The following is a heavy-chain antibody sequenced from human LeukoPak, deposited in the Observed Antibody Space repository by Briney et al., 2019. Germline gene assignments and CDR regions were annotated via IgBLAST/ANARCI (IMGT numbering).Heavy chain of an antibody. CDR3: AGLNGCN. CDR1: GGSISSYY. CDR2: INYSGSN. D-gene: IGHD4-23*01. J-gene: IGHJ4*02. V-gene: IGHV4-59*08. Sequence: SETLSLTCTVSGGSISSYYWSWIRQPPGRWMGLYWYINYSGSNLHNPSLNRRVALSVGPSKNQFSLKLRSVTAADTAGYYCAGLNGCNWGPGILVPVSS.